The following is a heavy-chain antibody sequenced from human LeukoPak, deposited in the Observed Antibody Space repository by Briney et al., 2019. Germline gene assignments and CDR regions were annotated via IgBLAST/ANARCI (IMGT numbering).Heavy chain of an antibody. J-gene: IGHJ4*02. CDR2: ISSSGGST. CDR3: AKGRSIAVAGRRPDY. V-gene: IGHV3-23*01. D-gene: IGHD6-19*01. CDR1: GFTFSTHA. Sequence: GGSLRLSCAASGFTFSTHAMSWVRQAPGKGLEWVSSISSSGGSTYYADSVKGRFTISRDNSKNTLYLQMNSLRAEDTAVYYCAKGRSIAVAGRRPDYWGQGTLVTVSS.